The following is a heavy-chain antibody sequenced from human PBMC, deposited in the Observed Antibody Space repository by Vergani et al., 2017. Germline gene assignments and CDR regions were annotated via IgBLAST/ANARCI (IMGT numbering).Heavy chain of an antibody. Sequence: EVQLVETGGGLIQPGRSLRLSCAASGFSVSSYYMSWVRQAPGKGLEWVSVIYNDGNTYYTDSVKGRFTISRDNSKNTLYLQMNSLRTDDTATYYCAKHFRGWGIDYWGQGTQVIVSS. V-gene: IGHV3-53*05. D-gene: IGHD3-16*01. CDR1: GFSVSSYY. J-gene: IGHJ4*02. CDR3: AKHFRGWGIDY. CDR2: IYNDGNT.